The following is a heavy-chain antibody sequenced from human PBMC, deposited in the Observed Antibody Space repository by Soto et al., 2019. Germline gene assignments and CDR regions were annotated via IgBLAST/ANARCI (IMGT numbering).Heavy chain of an antibody. Sequence: GASVKVSCKASGYTFTSYGISWVRQAPGQRLEWMGWISAYNGNTNYAQKLQGRVTMTTDTSTSTAYMELRSLRSDDTAVYYCARVALGRFLEWRNAYYYYYMDVWGKGTTVTVSS. J-gene: IGHJ6*03. CDR3: ARVALGRFLEWRNAYYYYYMDV. CDR2: ISAYNGNT. V-gene: IGHV1-18*04. D-gene: IGHD3-3*01. CDR1: GYTFTSYG.